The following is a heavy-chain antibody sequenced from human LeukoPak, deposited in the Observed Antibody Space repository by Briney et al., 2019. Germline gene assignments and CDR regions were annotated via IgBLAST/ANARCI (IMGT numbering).Heavy chain of an antibody. J-gene: IGHJ4*02. Sequence: SETLSLTCAVYSGSFRGYYWSWLRHPPGKGLEGISEINHSGSTNYNPSLKSRVTISVDPSKNQFSLKLSSVTAADTAVYYCARGGHNCVWGSYRKPFDYGGQGTLVTVSS. D-gene: IGHD3-16*02. CDR1: SGSFRGYY. V-gene: IGHV4-34*01. CDR3: ARGGHNCVWGSYRKPFDY. CDR2: INHSGST.